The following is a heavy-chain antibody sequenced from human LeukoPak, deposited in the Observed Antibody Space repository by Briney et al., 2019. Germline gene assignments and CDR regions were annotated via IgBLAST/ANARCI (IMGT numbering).Heavy chain of an antibody. CDR2: ISSGGSTI. Sequence: PGGSLRLSCAASGFTVSSNYMSWVRQPPGKGLEWVSYISSGGSTIYYADSVKGRFTVSRDNAKNSLYLQMNSLRAEDTAVYYCARDQGLWVGFWSGYYDLWGQGTLVTVSS. D-gene: IGHD3-3*01. CDR1: GFTVSSNY. J-gene: IGHJ4*02. CDR3: ARDQGLWVGFWSGYYDL. V-gene: IGHV3-11*04.